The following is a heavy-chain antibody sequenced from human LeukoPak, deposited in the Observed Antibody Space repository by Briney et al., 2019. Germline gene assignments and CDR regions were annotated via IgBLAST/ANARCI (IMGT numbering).Heavy chain of an antibody. CDR2: ISSSGRLI. Sequence: PGGSLRLSCAASGFTFSDYYMSWVRQTPGKGLEWVAYISSSGRLIKYGDSVKGRFTISRDNAYNSLYLQMDRLRAEDTAIYYCVRDDGRCSGVDCYSSYFHYWGQGTLVTVSS. CDR1: GFTFSDYY. V-gene: IGHV3-11*04. J-gene: IGHJ4*02. CDR3: VRDDGRCSGVDCYSSYFHY. D-gene: IGHD2-21*02.